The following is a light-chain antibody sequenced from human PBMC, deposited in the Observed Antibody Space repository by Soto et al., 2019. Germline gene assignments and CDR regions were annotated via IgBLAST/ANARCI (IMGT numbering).Light chain of an antibody. CDR3: QQSYSIFFT. CDR2: GAS. V-gene: IGKV1-39*01. CDR1: QSISRN. J-gene: IGKJ3*01. Sequence: DIQMTQPPSSLSASVGDRVTIICRASQSISRNLNWYQQKPGKAPKLLISGASNLQSGVPSRFSGIGSGTDFTLTISSLQPEDFATYYCQQSYSIFFTFGPGTKVDIK.